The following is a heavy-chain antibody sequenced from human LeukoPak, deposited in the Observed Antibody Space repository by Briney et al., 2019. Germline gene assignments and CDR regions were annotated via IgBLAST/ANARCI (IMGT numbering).Heavy chain of an antibody. CDR1: GFALRSYT. CDR2: ISSTSAYI. Sequence: GGSPRLSCAASGFALRSYTVTWVRQAPGKGLEWVSSISSTSAYIYYAESVKGRFSISRDNVDNVVHLQMSSLTNEDTAVYYCARVAVAGPTGWFDSWGQGTLVTVSS. D-gene: IGHD6-19*01. V-gene: IGHV3-21*01. CDR3: ARVAVAGPTGWFDS. J-gene: IGHJ5*01.